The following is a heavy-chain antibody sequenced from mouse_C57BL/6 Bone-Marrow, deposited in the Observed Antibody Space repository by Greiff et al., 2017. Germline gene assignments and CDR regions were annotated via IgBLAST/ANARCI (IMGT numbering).Heavy chain of an antibody. Sequence: VQLKQSGTVLARPGASVKMSCKTSGYTFTSYWMHWVKQRPGQGLEWIGAIYPGNSDTSYNQQFKGKAKLTAVPSASTAYMELSSLTNEDSAVYYCTNHYYGSSYEVYFDYWCQGTTLTVSS. CDR1: GYTFTSYW. CDR2: IYPGNSDT. V-gene: IGHV1-5*01. J-gene: IGHJ2*01. D-gene: IGHD1-1*01. CDR3: TNHYYGSSYEVYFDY.